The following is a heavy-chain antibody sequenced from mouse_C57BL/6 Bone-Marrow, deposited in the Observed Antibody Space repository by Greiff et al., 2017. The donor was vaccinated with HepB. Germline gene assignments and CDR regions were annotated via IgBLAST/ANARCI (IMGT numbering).Heavy chain of an antibody. CDR3: ARDQGPSLFAY. V-gene: IGHV3-6*01. Sequence: EVQLVESGPGLVKPSQSLSLTCSVTGYSITSGYYWNWIRQFPGNKLEWMGYISYDGSNNYNPSLKNRISITRDTSKNQFFLKLNSVTTEDTATYYCARDQGPSLFAYWGQGTLVTVSA. J-gene: IGHJ3*01. CDR2: ISYDGSN. D-gene: IGHD3-2*02. CDR1: GYSITSGYY.